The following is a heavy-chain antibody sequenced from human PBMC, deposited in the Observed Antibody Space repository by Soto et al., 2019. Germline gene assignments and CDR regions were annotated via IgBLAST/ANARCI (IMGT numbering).Heavy chain of an antibody. D-gene: IGHD2-15*01. CDR1: GYTFTSYG. J-gene: IGHJ4*02. Sequence: ASVKVSCKASGYTFTSYGISWVRQSPGQGLEWMGWISAYNGNTNYAQKLQGRVTMTTDTSTSTAYMELRSLRSDDTAVYYCARDQGTEYCSGGSCLNFDYWGQGTLVTVS. CDR3: ARDQGTEYCSGGSCLNFDY. CDR2: ISAYNGNT. V-gene: IGHV1-18*01.